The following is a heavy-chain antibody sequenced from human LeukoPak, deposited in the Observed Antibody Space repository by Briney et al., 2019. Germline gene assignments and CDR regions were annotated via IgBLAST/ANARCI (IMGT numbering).Heavy chain of an antibody. D-gene: IGHD1-26*01. CDR3: VRDRGSGSSQTHEFFEH. CDR1: GFTFTNYW. J-gene: IGHJ1*01. V-gene: IGHV3-7*01. Sequence: GVSLRLSCAASGFTFTNYWMSWVRQAPGKGLEWVAMIREDGGDIYYVGSVKGRFTISRDNTKNSLYLQMNSLRAEDTAMYYCVRDRGSGSSQTHEFFEHWGQGTLVTVSS. CDR2: IREDGGDI.